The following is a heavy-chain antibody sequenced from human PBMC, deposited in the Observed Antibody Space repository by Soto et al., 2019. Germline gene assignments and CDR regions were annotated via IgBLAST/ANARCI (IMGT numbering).Heavy chain of an antibody. CDR2: IYYSGST. CDR3: ARESSSSWYRWFDP. CDR1: GGSISSGDYY. Sequence: PSETLSLTCTVSGGSISSGDYYWSWIRQPPGKGLEWIGYIYYSGSTYYNPSLKSRVTISVDTSKNQFSLKLSSVTAADTAVYYCARESSSSWYRWFDPWGQGTLVTVSS. V-gene: IGHV4-30-4*01. D-gene: IGHD6-13*01. J-gene: IGHJ5*02.